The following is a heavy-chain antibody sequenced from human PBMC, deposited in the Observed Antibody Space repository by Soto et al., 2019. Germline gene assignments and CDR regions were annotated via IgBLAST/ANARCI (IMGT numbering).Heavy chain of an antibody. CDR3: ERDGGPRGDYYYAMDV. CDR2: IYSGGTT. D-gene: IGHD3-10*01. Sequence: QVQLQESGPGLVKPSQTLSLTCTVSGYSMSRSSAYYWSWIRQHPEKGLEWIGYIYSGGTTNYNPSRRSRVTISLDTANNQFSLNLSSVTAADTALYYCERDGGPRGDYYYAMDVWGPGTTVTVSS. V-gene: IGHV4-31*03. CDR1: GYSMSRSSAYY. J-gene: IGHJ6*02.